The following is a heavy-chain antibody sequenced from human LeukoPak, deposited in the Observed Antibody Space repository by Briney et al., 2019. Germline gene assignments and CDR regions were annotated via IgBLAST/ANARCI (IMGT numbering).Heavy chain of an antibody. V-gene: IGHV4-59*01. D-gene: IGHD3-9*01. Sequence: PGGSLRLSCAASGFTFSSYGMHWIRQPPGKGLEWIGYIYYSGSTNYNPSLKSRVTISVDTSKNQFSLKLSSVTAADTAVYYCARGLPYDILTGYYRGGTNWFDPWGQGTLVTVSS. CDR1: GFTFSSYG. CDR3: ARGLPYDILTGYYRGGTNWFDP. CDR2: IYYSGST. J-gene: IGHJ5*02.